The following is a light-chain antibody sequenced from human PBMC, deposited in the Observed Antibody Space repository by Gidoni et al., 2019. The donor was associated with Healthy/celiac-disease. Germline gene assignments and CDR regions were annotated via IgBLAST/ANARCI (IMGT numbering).Light chain of an antibody. J-gene: IGKJ2*03. Sequence: EIVMTPSPATLSVSPGERATLSCRASQSVSSNLAWYQQKPGQAPRRLIYGASTRATGIPARFSGSGSGTEFTLTISSLQSEDFAVYYCQQYNNWPPVSFGQGTKLEIK. CDR1: QSVSSN. CDR2: GAS. CDR3: QQYNNWPPVS. V-gene: IGKV3-15*01.